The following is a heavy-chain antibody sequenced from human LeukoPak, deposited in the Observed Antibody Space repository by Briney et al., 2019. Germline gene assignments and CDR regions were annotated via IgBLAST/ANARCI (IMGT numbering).Heavy chain of an antibody. CDR1: GFTFSSYD. V-gene: IGHV3-13*01. CDR2: IGTAADT. D-gene: IGHD6-13*01. J-gene: IGHJ4*02. CDR3: TRDVSQSSSWYGEFDY. Sequence: GGSLRLSCAASGFTFSSYDMHWVRQAIGRGLEWVSSIGTAADTYYPGSVKGRFTISRENGKNSLYLQMNSLRDEDTAVYYCTRDVSQSSSWYGEFDYWGQGTQVTVSS.